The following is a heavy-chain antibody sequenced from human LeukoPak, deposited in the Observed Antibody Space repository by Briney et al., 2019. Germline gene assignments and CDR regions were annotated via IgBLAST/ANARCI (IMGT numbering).Heavy chain of an antibody. Sequence: GESLKISCKGSGYSFTSCWIGWVRQMPGKGLEWMGIIYPGDSDTRYSPSFQGQVTISADKSISTAYLQWSSLKASDTAMYYCAGPRGYSYGYYYMDVWGKGTTVTVSS. D-gene: IGHD5-18*01. CDR2: IYPGDSDT. V-gene: IGHV5-51*01. CDR1: GYSFTSCW. J-gene: IGHJ6*03. CDR3: AGPRGYSYGYYYMDV.